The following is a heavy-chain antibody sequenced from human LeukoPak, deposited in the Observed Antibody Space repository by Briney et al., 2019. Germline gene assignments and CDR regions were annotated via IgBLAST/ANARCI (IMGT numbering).Heavy chain of an antibody. J-gene: IGHJ5*02. CDR3: ATDGAGFDT. CDR2: INIGGTNT. V-gene: IGHV3-11*01. Sequence: GGSLRLFCAASGFTFNHYYLSWIRQAPGKGLEWLSYINIGGTNTHYADSVKRRFTISRDNAKKSLYLEMNNLRAEDTAVYYCATDGAGFDTWGQGVLVTVSS. CDR1: GFTFNHYY.